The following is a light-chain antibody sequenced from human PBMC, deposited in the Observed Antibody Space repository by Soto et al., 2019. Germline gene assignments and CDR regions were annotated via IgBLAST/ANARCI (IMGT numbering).Light chain of an antibody. CDR1: SSNIGAGYD. J-gene: IGLJ1*01. Sequence: QSVLTQPPSVSGAPGQRVTISCTGSSSNIGAGYDVHWYQQLPGTAPKLLIYSNSNRPSGVPDRFSGSKSGTSATLGIAGLQTGDEADYYCGTWDTSLSAYVFGGGTKVTVL. CDR2: SNS. V-gene: IGLV1-40*01. CDR3: GTWDTSLSAYV.